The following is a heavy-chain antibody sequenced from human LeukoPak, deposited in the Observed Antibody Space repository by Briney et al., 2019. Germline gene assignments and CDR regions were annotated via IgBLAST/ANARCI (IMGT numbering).Heavy chain of an antibody. CDR3: ARVGALSSSWLLY. J-gene: IGHJ4*02. V-gene: IGHV3-21*01. D-gene: IGHD6-13*01. CDR2: ISGSGNRA. Sequence: GGSLRLSSAASRFTFSTYGMNWVPQTPGKGLEWISAISGSGNRAYHADSVKGRFTISRDNAKNSLYLQMNSLRAEDTAVYFCARVGALSSSWLLYWGQGTLVTVSS. CDR1: RFTFSTYG.